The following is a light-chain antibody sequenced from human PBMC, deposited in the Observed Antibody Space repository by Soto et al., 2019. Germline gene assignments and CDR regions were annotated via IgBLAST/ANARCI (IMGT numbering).Light chain of an antibody. V-gene: IGLV3-25*03. CDR2: KDT. J-gene: IGLJ2*01. Sequence: SYELTQPPSVSVSPGQTAKITCSGDALARRFANWYQHKAGQAPVMVIYKDTERPSGIPERFSGSSSGASVTLTISGVQAEDEADYYCQSADTAGSSVVFGGGPSSPS. CDR3: QSADTAGSSVV. CDR1: ALARRF.